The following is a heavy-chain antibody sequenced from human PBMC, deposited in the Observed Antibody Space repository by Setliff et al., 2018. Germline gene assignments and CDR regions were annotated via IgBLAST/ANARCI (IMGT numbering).Heavy chain of an antibody. V-gene: IGHV4-39*07. CDR3: ARTQGEQQLTHPYYYYYYMDV. J-gene: IGHJ6*03. CDR2: IYYSGST. D-gene: IGHD6-13*01. CDR1: GGSISSSSYY. Sequence: KSSETLSLTCTVSGGSISSSSYYWGWIRQPPGKGLEWIGSIYYSGSTYYNPSLKSRVTISVDTSKNQFSLRLTSVTAADTAAYYCARTQGEQQLTHPYYYYYYMDVWGKGTTVTVSS.